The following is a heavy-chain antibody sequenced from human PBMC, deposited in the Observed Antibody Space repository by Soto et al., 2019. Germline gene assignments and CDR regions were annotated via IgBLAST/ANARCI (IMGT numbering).Heavy chain of an antibody. D-gene: IGHD3-22*01. V-gene: IGHV1-69*12. CDR1: GGTFSSYA. CDR2: IIPIFGTA. J-gene: IGHJ4*02. Sequence: QVQLVQSGAEVKKPGSSVKVSCKASGGTFSSYAISWVRQAPGQGLEWMGGIIPIFGTANYAQKFQGRVTITAGESTSTAYMELSSLRSEDTAVYYCARVVSRYYDSSGYLDYWGQGTLVTVSS. CDR3: ARVVSRYYDSSGYLDY.